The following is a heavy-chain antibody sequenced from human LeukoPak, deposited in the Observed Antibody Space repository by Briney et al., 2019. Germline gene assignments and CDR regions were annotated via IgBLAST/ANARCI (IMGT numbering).Heavy chain of an antibody. V-gene: IGHV4-59*05. Sequence: SETLSLTCTVSGGSISSYYWSWIRQPPGKGLEWIGSIYYSGSTYYNPSLKSRVTISVDTSKNQFSLKLSSVTAADTAVYYCARHPRELRLLDYWGQGTLVTVSS. CDR1: GGSISSYY. D-gene: IGHD3-16*01. CDR2: IYYSGST. J-gene: IGHJ4*02. CDR3: ARHPRELRLLDY.